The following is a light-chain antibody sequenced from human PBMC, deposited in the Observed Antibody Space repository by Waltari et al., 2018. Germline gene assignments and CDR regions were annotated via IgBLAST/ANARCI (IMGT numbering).Light chain of an antibody. J-gene: IGLJ3*02. V-gene: IGLV1-47*01. Sequence: QSVLTQPPSASGTPGQKVTIPCNGSSSNNGSNYVYGYQQFPGTAPKLLIFKNNQRPSGVPDRFSDSKSGTSASLAINGLRSEDEADYYCAAWDDSLSGLVLGGGTKVTVL. CDR2: KNN. CDR1: SSNNGSNY. CDR3: AAWDDSLSGLV.